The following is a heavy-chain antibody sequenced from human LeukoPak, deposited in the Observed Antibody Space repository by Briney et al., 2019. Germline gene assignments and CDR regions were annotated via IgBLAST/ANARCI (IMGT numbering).Heavy chain of an antibody. CDR1: GGTFSSYA. Sequence: SVKVSCKASGGTFSSYAISWVRQAPGQGLEWMGRIIPIFGTANYAQKFQGRVTITTDESTSTAYMELSSLRSDDTAVYFCARTGNPLIDDWGQGTLVTVSS. V-gene: IGHV1-69*05. CDR3: ARTGNPLIDD. J-gene: IGHJ4*02. CDR2: IIPIFGTA.